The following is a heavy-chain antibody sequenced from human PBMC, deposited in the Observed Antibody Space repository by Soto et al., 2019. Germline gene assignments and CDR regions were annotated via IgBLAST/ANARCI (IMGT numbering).Heavy chain of an antibody. CDR2: INAGHGNT. D-gene: IGHD6-13*01. J-gene: IGHJ4*02. CDR1: GYTFTSYI. CDR3: ARSDGSSWYNDY. V-gene: IGHV1-3*01. Sequence: ASVKVSCKASGYTFTSYIMHWMRQAPGQRPEWLGWINAGHGNTEYSQKFQGRVTMTRDTSASTAYMELSSLGSEDTAVFYCARSDGSSWYNDYWGQGTLVTVSS.